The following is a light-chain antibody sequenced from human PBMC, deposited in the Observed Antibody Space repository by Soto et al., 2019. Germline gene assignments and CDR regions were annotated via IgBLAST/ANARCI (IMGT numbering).Light chain of an antibody. J-gene: IGKJ1*01. V-gene: IGKV1-27*01. CDR1: QGISNY. CDR2: AAS. CDR3: EEYNSAPRT. Sequence: DIQMTQSPSSLSASVGDRVTITCRASQGISNYLAWYQQKPGKVPKLLIYAASTLQSGIPSRFGANRSATDLTRTISSLPTADVRAYYCEEYNSAPRTFGQGTKVDIK.